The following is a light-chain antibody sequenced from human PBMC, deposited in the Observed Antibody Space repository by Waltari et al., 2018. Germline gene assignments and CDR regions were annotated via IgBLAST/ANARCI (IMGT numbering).Light chain of an antibody. V-gene: IGKV1-5*03. CDR2: KAS. CDR1: QSISSR. Sequence: DIQMTQSPSTLSASVGDRVTITCRASQSISSRLAWYQQKPGKAPKLLVYKASSLESGVPSRFSGSGSGTEFTLTISSLQPDDFATYYCQQYNSFRFGQGTKVEIK. CDR3: QQYNSFR. J-gene: IGKJ1*01.